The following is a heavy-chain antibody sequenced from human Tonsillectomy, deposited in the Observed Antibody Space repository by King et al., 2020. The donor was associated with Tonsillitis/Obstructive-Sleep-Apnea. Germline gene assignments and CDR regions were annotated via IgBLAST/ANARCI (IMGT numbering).Heavy chain of an antibody. V-gene: IGHV3-48*02. CDR1: GFTFSSYS. CDR3: CEEGQLERRGAFDI. J-gene: IGHJ3*02. D-gene: IGHD1-1*01. Sequence: EVQLVESGGGLVQPGGSLRLSCAASGFTFSSYSMNWVRQAPGKGLEWVSYISSSSSTIYYADSVKGRFTNSRDKAKNSLYLQMNSLRDEDTAVYYCCEEGQLERRGAFDIWGQETMVTVSS. CDR2: ISSSSSTI.